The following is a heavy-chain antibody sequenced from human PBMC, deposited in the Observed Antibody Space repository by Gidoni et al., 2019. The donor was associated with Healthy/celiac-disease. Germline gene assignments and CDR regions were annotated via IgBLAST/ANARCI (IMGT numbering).Heavy chain of an antibody. CDR2: IYYSGST. V-gene: IGHV4-39*01. CDR3: ARHWPTYYYDSSGYYDGGGLDY. D-gene: IGHD3-22*01. Sequence: QLQLQESGPGLVKPSETLSLTCTVSGGSISSSSYYWGWIRQPQGKGLEWIGSIYYSGSTYYNPSLKSRVTISVDTSKNQFSLKLSSVTAADTAVYYCARHWPTYYYDSSGYYDGGGLDYWGQGTLVTVSS. J-gene: IGHJ4*02. CDR1: GGSISSSSYY.